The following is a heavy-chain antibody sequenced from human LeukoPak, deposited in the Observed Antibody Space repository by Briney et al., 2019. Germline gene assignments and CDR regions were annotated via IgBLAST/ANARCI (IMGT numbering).Heavy chain of an antibody. V-gene: IGHV3-48*04. CDR2: ISSSGSTI. J-gene: IGHJ6*03. CDR3: ASLKPTYYYMDV. Sequence: GGSLRLSCAASGFTFSNYWMHWVRQDPGKGLVWVSYISSSGSTIYYADSVEGRFTISRDNAKNSLYLQMNSLRAEDTAVYYCASLKPTYYYMDVWGKGTTVTVPS. CDR1: GFTFSNYW.